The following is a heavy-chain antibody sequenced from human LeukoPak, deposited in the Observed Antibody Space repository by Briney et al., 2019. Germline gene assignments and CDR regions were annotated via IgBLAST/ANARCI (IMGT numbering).Heavy chain of an antibody. J-gene: IGHJ3*02. V-gene: IGHV3-33*03. CDR3: AKDIGIRGAFDI. Sequence: GGSLRLSCAASGFTFSSYGMHWVRQAPGKGLEWVAVIWYDGSNKYYADSVKGRFTISRDNAKNSLYLQMNSLRAEDTALYYCAKDIGIRGAFDIWGQGTMVTVSS. D-gene: IGHD1-14*01. CDR1: GFTFSSYG. CDR2: IWYDGSNK.